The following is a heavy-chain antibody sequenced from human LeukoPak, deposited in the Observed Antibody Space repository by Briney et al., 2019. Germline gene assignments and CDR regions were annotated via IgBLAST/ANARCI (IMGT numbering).Heavy chain of an antibody. CDR1: GYTFTSYG. J-gene: IGHJ6*03. CDR3: ARTTEGYCRGRSCYSHYYYMDV. V-gene: IGHV1-18*01. CDR2: ISAYNGNT. Sequence: ASVKVSCKASGYTFTSYGISWVRQAPGQGLEWMGWISAYNGNTNYAQKLQGRVTMTTDTSTSTAYMELRSLRSDDTAVYYCARTTEGYCRGRSCYSHYYYMDVWSKGTTVTVSS. D-gene: IGHD2-15*01.